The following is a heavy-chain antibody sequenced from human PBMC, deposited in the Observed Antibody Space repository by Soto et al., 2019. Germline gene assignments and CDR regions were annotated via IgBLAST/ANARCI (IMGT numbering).Heavy chain of an antibody. J-gene: IGHJ4*02. Sequence: EVQLVESGGGLVQPGGSLRLSCAASGFTFSTYWMTWVRQPPGKGLEWVADMDQHGSERYYVDSVRGRFTISRDNAKNSLYLQMNSLSAEDTAVSYCGCGGNYFDYRGQGTLVTVSP. V-gene: IGHV3-7*01. D-gene: IGHD3-16*01. CDR2: MDQHGSER. CDR1: GFTFSTYW. CDR3: GCGGNYFDY.